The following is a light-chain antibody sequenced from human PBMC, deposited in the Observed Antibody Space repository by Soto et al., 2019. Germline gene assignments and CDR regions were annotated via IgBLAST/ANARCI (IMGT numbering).Light chain of an antibody. CDR1: QDITKF. Sequence: DIQMTQSPSSVSASVGDRITITCRASQDITKFLAWYQQTPGKAPKLLIRGASTLHSGVPSRFSGSGSGTNFSLTINSLQPDDSATYFCQQYNSYSYTFCQGTKLEIK. J-gene: IGKJ2*01. CDR2: GAS. V-gene: IGKV1-16*01. CDR3: QQYNSYSYT.